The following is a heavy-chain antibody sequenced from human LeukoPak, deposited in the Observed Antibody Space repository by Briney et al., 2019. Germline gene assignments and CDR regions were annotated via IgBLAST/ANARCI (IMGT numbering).Heavy chain of an antibody. J-gene: IGHJ4*02. V-gene: IGHV4-4*02. CDR2: IFHSGRT. D-gene: IGHD3-10*01. CDR3: ARGLGFGAFDF. CDR1: GGSISNPNW. Sequence: SGTLSLTCAVSGGSISNPNWWNWVRQPPGKGLEWIGQIFHSGRTNYNPSLKSRVTISVDKSKNHFSLKLSSVTAADTAVYYCARGLGFGAFDFWGQGTLVTVSS.